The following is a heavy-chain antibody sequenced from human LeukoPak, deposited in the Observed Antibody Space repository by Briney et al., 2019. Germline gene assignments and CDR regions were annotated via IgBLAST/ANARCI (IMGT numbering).Heavy chain of an antibody. Sequence: ASVKVSCKASGYTFTSYGISWVRQAPGQGLERMGWISAYNGNTNYAQKLQGRVTMTTDTSTSTAYMELRSLRSDDTAVYYCARAPDYDSSGYIYNWFDPWGQGTLVTVSS. CDR3: ARAPDYDSSGYIYNWFDP. D-gene: IGHD3-22*01. J-gene: IGHJ5*02. CDR1: GYTFTSYG. CDR2: ISAYNGNT. V-gene: IGHV1-18*01.